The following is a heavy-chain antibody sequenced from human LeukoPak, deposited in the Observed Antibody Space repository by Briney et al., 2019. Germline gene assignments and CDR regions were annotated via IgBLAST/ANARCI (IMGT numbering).Heavy chain of an antibody. Sequence: GGSLRLSCAASGFTFSSYSMNWVRQAPGKGLEWVSYISSSSSTIYYADSVKGRFTISRDDAKNSLYLQMNGLGVEDTAVYYCARDRMGDCSGGNCYNGFDYWGQGTLVTVSS. J-gene: IGHJ4*02. CDR1: GFTFSSYS. D-gene: IGHD2-15*01. CDR2: ISSSSSTI. V-gene: IGHV3-48*04. CDR3: ARDRMGDCSGGNCYNGFDY.